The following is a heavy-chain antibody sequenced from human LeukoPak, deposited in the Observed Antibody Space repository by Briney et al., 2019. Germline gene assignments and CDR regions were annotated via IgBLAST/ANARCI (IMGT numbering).Heavy chain of an antibody. Sequence: SETLSLTCAVYGGSFSGYHWSWIRQPPGKGLEWIGEINRSGSTKYNPSLKSRVTISLDTSKNQFSLKLSSVASADTAVYYCTPYTTGNFEFDYWGQGTLVTVSS. CDR3: TPYTTGNFEFDY. CDR2: INRSGST. V-gene: IGHV4-34*01. J-gene: IGHJ4*02. CDR1: GGSFSGYH. D-gene: IGHD6-19*01.